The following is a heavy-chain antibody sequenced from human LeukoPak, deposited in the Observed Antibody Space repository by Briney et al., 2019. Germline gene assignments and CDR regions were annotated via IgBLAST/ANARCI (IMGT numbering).Heavy chain of an antibody. CDR2: IYYSGST. Sequence: PSETLSLTCTVSGGSLSSYYWSWIRQPPGKGLEWIGYIYYSGSTNYNPSLKSRVTISVDTSKNQFSLKLSSVTAADTAVYYCARVLATRESGMDVWGQGTTVTVSS. J-gene: IGHJ6*02. CDR1: GGSLSSYY. V-gene: IGHV4-59*01. D-gene: IGHD1-26*01. CDR3: ARVLATRESGMDV.